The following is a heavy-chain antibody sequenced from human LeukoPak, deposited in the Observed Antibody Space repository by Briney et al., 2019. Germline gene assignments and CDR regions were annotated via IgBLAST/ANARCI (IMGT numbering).Heavy chain of an antibody. CDR2: ISSSSSYI. V-gene: IGHV3-21*01. J-gene: IGHJ4*02. CDR1: GFTFSSYS. D-gene: IGHD1-26*01. Sequence: GGSLRLSCAASGFTFSSYSTNWVRQAPGKGLEWVSSISSSSSYIYYADSVKGRFAISRDNAKNSLYLQMNSLRAEDTAVYYCARDRSGSYFDYWGQGTLVTVSS. CDR3: ARDRSGSYFDY.